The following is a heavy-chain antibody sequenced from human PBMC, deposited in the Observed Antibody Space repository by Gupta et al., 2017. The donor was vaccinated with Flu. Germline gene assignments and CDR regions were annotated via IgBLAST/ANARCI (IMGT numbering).Heavy chain of an antibody. D-gene: IGHD6-13*01. CDR1: GYTFTSYD. V-gene: IGHV1-8*01. CDR2: MNPNSGNT. J-gene: IGHJ6*02. Sequence: QVQLVQSGAEVKKPGASVKVSCKASGYTFTSYDINWVRQAPGQGLEWMGWMNPNSGNTGYAQKFQGRVTMTRNTSISTAYMELSSLRSEDTAVYYCASRTAYSSSWYLYYYGMDVWGQGTTVTVSS. CDR3: ASRTAYSSSWYLYYYGMDV.